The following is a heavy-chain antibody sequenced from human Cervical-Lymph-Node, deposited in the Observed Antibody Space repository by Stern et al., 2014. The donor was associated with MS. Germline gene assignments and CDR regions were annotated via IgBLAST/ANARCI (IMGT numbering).Heavy chain of an antibody. CDR3: ARHLGSHESGWFDP. Sequence: QVQLVQSGAEVKKPGSSVKVSCQASGGTLISYPISWVRQAPGQGLEWLGGIMPILGTSNYANKVQGRVTITADESTTTIYMELRSLKSEDTAVYYCARHLGSHESGWFDPWGQGTLVTVSS. J-gene: IGHJ5*02. CDR1: GGTLISYP. V-gene: IGHV1-69*01. CDR2: IMPILGTS. D-gene: IGHD1-26*01.